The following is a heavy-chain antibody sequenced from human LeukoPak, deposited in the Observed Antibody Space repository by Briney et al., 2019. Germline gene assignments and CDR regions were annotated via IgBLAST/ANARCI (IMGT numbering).Heavy chain of an antibody. CDR3: ARRRGITGPDHYYYYYMDV. CDR1: GGSISSGSYY. V-gene: IGHV4-61*02. D-gene: IGHD1-20*01. CDR2: IYTSGST. J-gene: IGHJ6*03. Sequence: SQTLSLTCTVSGGSISSGSYYWRWIRQPAGKGLEWIGRIYTSGSTNYNPSLKSRVTISVDTSKNQFSLKLGSVTAADTAVYYCARRRGITGPDHYYYYYMDVWGKGTTVTVSS.